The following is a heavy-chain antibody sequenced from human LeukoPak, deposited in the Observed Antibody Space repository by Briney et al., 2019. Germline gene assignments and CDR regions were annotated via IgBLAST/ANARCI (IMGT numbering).Heavy chain of an antibody. CDR3: ARDRGYYDSSGYSEYYFDY. CDR2: IYSGGST. CDR1: GFTVSSNY. Sequence: GGSLRLSCAASGFTVSSNYMSWVRQAPGKGLEWVSVIYSGGSTYYADSVKGRFTISRDNSKNTLYLQMNSLRAEDTAVYYCARDRGYYDSSGYSEYYFDYWDQGTLATVSS. V-gene: IGHV3-66*02. D-gene: IGHD3-22*01. J-gene: IGHJ4*02.